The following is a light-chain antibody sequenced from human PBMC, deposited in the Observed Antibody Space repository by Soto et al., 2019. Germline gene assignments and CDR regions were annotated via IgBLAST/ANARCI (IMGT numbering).Light chain of an antibody. CDR1: QSVTGSY. J-gene: IGKJ3*01. V-gene: IGKV3-20*01. CDR3: QQYGSSVFT. CDR2: GAS. Sequence: EIVLTQSPGTLSLSPGERATLSCRASQSVTGSYLAWYQQKPGQAPRLLIYGASTRATGIPDRFSGSGSGTDFTLTISRLEPEDFAVYYCQQYGSSVFTFGPGTKWISN.